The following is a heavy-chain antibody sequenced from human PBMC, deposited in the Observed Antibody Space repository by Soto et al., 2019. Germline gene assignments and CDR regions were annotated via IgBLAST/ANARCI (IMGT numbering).Heavy chain of an antibody. D-gene: IGHD1-7*01. Sequence: TSETLSLTCAVSGGSFTSNNWWTWVRQPPGQGLERIGEIYRTGSTNYNPSLKSRVTISLDKSENQFSLKVTSLTAADTAVYYCASRDPGTSVDYWGQGTLVTVSS. CDR2: IYRTGST. V-gene: IGHV4-4*02. J-gene: IGHJ4*02. CDR1: GGSFTSNNW. CDR3: ASRDPGTSVDY.